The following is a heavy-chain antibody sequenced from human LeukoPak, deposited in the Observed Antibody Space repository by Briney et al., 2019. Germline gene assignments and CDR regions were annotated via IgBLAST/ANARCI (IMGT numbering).Heavy chain of an antibody. D-gene: IGHD1-1*01. V-gene: IGHV3-33*01. CDR1: GFTFGIHG. Sequence: GGSLRLSCAAFGFTFGIHGMHWVRQAPGKGLEWVAIIWHDGSNEYYEDSVKGRFTISRDNSRNTVYLQMDSLRAEDTAVYYCARNNWNSRTQGWFYFDNWGEGTLVTVSS. CDR3: ARNNWNSRTQGWFYFDN. J-gene: IGHJ4*02. CDR2: IWHDGSNE.